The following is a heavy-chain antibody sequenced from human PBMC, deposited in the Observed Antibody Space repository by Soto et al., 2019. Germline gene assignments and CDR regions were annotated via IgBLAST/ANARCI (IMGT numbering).Heavy chain of an antibody. CDR1: GYSFTSYW. CDR2: IYPGDSDT. CDR3: ARTSAAGKYYYGMDV. V-gene: IGHV5-51*01. D-gene: IGHD6-13*01. J-gene: IGHJ6*02. Sequence: GESLKISSKGSGYSFTSYWIGWVRQMPGKGLEWMGIIYPGDSDTRYSPSFQGQVTISADKSISTAYLQWSSLKASDTAMYYCARTSAAGKYYYGMDVWGQGTTVTVS.